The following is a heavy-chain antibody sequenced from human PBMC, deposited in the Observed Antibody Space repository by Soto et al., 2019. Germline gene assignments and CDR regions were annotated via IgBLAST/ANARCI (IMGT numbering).Heavy chain of an antibody. CDR3: ARWYGPAPSEAAAYYYYYGIDV. CDR1: GGSISSYY. V-gene: IGHV4-59*01. D-gene: IGHD2-2*01. Sequence: SETLSLTCTVSGGSISSYYWSWIRQPPGKGLEWIGYIYYSGSTNYNPSLKSRVTISVDTSKNQFSLKLSSVTAADTAVYYCARWYGPAPSEAAAYYYYYGIDVWGQGTPVTVSS. CDR2: IYYSGST. J-gene: IGHJ6*02.